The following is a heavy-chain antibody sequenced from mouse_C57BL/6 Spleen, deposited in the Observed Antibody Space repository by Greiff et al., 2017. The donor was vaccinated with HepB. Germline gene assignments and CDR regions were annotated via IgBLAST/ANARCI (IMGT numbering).Heavy chain of an antibody. CDR1: GYTFTSYW. Sequence: VQLQQPGAELVMPGASVKLSCKASGYTFTSYWMHWVKQRPGQGLEWIGEIDPSDSYTNYNQKFKGKSTLTVDKSSSTAYMQLSSLTSEDSAVYYCARFITSGHYFDYWGQGTTLIVSS. D-gene: IGHD1-1*01. J-gene: IGHJ2*01. CDR3: ARFITSGHYFDY. V-gene: IGHV1-69*01. CDR2: IDPSDSYT.